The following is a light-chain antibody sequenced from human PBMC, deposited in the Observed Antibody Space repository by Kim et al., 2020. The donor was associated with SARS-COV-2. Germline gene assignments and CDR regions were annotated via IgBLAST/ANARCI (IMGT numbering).Light chain of an antibody. CDR1: SSAVGTYNY. CDR2: DVT. CDR3: SSYAGTYTWV. Sequence: GQSVTISCTGTSSAVGTYNYVSWYQQHPGKAPKLMISDVTERPSGVPDRFSGSKSGNTASLTISGLQTEDEADYYCSSYAGTYTWVFGGGTQLTVL. V-gene: IGLV2-11*03. J-gene: IGLJ3*02.